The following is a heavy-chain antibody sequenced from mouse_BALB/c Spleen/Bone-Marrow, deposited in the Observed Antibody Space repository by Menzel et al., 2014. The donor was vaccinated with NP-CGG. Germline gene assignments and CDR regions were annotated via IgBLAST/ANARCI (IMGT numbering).Heavy chain of an antibody. V-gene: IGHV1-20*02. J-gene: IGHJ2*01. CDR1: GYSFTGYF. CDR3: ARDYYDYYFDY. D-gene: IGHD2-4*01. Sequence: VQLQQPGPELVKPGASVKISCKASGYSFTGYFMNWVMQSHGKSLEWIGRINPYNGDAFYNQKFKGKATLTVDKSSSTAHMELQSLASEDSAVYYCARDYYDYYFDYWGQGTTLTVSS. CDR2: INPYNGDA.